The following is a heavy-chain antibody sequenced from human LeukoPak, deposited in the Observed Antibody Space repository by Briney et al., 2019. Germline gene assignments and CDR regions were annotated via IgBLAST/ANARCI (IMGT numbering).Heavy chain of an antibody. CDR2: IAYDGSDK. J-gene: IGHJ6*03. Sequence: GGSLRLSCAASGFDFSTQWMSWVRQAPGKGLEWVAVIAYDGSDKYYAGSVRGRFTISRDNAKNSLYLQMNSLRAEDTAVYYCARLRDGSNLGLYNYYMDVWGKGTTVTISS. CDR3: ARLRDGSNLGLYNYYMDV. D-gene: IGHD5-24*01. V-gene: IGHV3-30*03. CDR1: GFDFSTQW.